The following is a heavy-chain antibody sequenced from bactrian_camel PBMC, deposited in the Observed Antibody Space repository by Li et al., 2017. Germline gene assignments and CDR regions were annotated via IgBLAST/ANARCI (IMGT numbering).Heavy chain of an antibody. V-gene: IGHV3S31*01. D-gene: IGHD5*01. CDR3: AKDYVDGLGIDY. CDR1: GFHFSSYG. Sequence: DVQLVESGGGLVQPGGSLRLSCVASGFHFSSYGMIWVRQAPGKGLEWVSGIASGGGSTYYAESVKGRFTISRDDAKNTLYLQLNSLKTEDTAMYYCAKDYVDGLGIDYWGQGTQVTVS. J-gene: IGHJ4*01. CDR2: IASGGGST.